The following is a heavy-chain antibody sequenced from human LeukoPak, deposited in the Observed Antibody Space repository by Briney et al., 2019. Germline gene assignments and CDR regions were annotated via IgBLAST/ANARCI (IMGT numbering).Heavy chain of an antibody. CDR1: GGSISSYY. CDR3: ARDWGAYYHFFDY. Sequence: ETLSLTCTVSGGSISSYYWTWVRQPAGKGLEWVGNIKQDGSERNYVDSVKGRFTISRDNAKKSLYLQMNSLRAEDTAVYYCARDWGAYYHFFDYWGQGTLVTVSS. D-gene: IGHD3-22*01. CDR2: IKQDGSER. J-gene: IGHJ4*02. V-gene: IGHV3-7*01.